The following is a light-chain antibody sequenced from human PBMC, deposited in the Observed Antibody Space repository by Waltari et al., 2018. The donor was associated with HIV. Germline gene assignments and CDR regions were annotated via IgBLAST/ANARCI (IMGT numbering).Light chain of an antibody. CDR2: YDS. Sequence: SYVLAQPPSVSVAPGKTARITGGGNNLASKSVHWYQQKPGQAPVLVIYYDSDRPPGIPERFSGSNSGNTATLTISRVEAGDEADYYCQVWDSSSDAYVFGTGTKVTVL. CDR3: QVWDSSSDAYV. V-gene: IGLV3-21*04. CDR1: NLASKS. J-gene: IGLJ1*01.